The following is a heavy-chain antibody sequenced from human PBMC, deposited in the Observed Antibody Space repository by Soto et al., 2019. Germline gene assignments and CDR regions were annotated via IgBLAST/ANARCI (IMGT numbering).Heavy chain of an antibody. CDR3: ARLGHDYSNSGMDV. CDR1: GFTFSSYW. Sequence: GESLKISCKGSGFTFSSYWINWVRQMPGKGLEWMGKIDPSDSSTTYSPTYSPSFRGHVTISVDKSITTAYLQWSSLKASDTAMYYCARLGHDYSNSGMDVWGQGTTVTVSS. J-gene: IGHJ6*02. V-gene: IGHV5-10-1*01. D-gene: IGHD4-4*01. CDR2: IDPSDSSTTYSP.